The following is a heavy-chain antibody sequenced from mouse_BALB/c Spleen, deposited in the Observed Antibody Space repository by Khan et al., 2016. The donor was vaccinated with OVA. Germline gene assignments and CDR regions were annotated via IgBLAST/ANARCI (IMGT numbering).Heavy chain of an antibody. CDR3: ARHGYVAWFAY. V-gene: IGHV1S135*01. CDR1: GYSFTSYY. J-gene: IGHJ3*01. CDR2: IDPFNGGT. D-gene: IGHD2-2*01. Sequence: EVQLVESGPELMKPGASVKISCKASGYSFTSYYIHWVKQSHGKSLEWIGYIDPFNGGTSYNPKFKGKATLTVDKSSSTAYMHLSSLTSDDSAVYYCARHGYVAWFAYWGQGTLVTSLQ.